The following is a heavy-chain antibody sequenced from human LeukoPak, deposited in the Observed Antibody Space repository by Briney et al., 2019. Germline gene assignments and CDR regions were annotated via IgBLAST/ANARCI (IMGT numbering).Heavy chain of an antibody. CDR3: ARKLKSGSSYFDY. J-gene: IGHJ4*02. D-gene: IGHD1-26*01. CDR2: IFHSGGT. Sequence: SETLSPTCAVSGGSISSSNWWSWVRQPPGKGLEWIGEIFHSGGTNYNPSLKSRVTISVDKSKNRFSLKLSSVTAADTAVYYCARKLKSGSSYFDYWGQGTLVTVSS. V-gene: IGHV4-4*02. CDR1: GGSISSSNW.